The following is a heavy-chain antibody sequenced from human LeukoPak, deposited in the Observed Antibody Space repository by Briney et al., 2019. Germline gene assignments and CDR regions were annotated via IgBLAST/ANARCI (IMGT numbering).Heavy chain of an antibody. CDR3: ARGKSCTNGVCYTHWFDP. V-gene: IGHV4-39*07. D-gene: IGHD2-8*01. J-gene: IGHJ5*02. CDR1: GGSVSSSSYY. CDR2: IYHSGST. Sequence: SETLSLTCTVSGGSVSSSSYYWGWIRQPPGKGLEWIGSIYHSGSTYYNPSLKIRVTISVDTSKNQFSLKLSSVTAADTAVYYCARGKSCTNGVCYTHWFDPWGQGTLVTVSS.